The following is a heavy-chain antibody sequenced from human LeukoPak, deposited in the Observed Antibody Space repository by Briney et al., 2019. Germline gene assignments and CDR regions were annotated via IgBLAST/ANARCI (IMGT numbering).Heavy chain of an antibody. CDR3: ARDRNFVAFDI. V-gene: IGHV3-21*06. D-gene: IGHD1-14*01. CDR2: ISSSSFI. CDR1: GFTFTAFT. J-gene: IGHJ3*02. Sequence: GGSLRLSCAASGFTFTAFTINWVRQAPGRGLEWVSSISSSSFIYFADSLKGRFTISRDNAKNSVYLQINSLRAEDTAVYYCARDRNFVAFDIWGQGTMVTVPS.